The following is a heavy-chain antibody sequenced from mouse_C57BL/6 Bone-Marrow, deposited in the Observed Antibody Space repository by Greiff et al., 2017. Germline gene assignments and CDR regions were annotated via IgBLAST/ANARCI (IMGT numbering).Heavy chain of an antibody. Sequence: VQLQQSGAELVRPGASVKLSCTASGFNIKDDYMHWVKQRPEQGLEWIGWIDPENGDTEYASKVQGKATITADTASNTAYLQISSLTSEDTAVYYCTVTTVVATRGYWGQGTTLTVSS. CDR2: IDPENGDT. J-gene: IGHJ2*01. CDR1: GFNIKDDY. V-gene: IGHV14-4*01. CDR3: TVTTVVATRGY. D-gene: IGHD1-1*01.